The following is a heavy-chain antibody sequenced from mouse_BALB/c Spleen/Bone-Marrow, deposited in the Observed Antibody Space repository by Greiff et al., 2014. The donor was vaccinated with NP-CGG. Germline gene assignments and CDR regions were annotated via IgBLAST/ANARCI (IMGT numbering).Heavy chain of an antibody. Sequence: QVQLQQSGAELLKPGTSVKLSCKASGYTFTRYWMHWVKQRPGQGLEWIGELNPSNGHTNYNGKFKNKATVTVDKSSSTAYMQLSSLTSEYAAVYYCARMITTRGFDYWGQGTTLTVSS. CDR3: ARMITTRGFDY. V-gene: IGHV1S81*02. CDR2: LNPSNGHT. CDR1: GYTFTRYW. J-gene: IGHJ2*01. D-gene: IGHD2-4*01.